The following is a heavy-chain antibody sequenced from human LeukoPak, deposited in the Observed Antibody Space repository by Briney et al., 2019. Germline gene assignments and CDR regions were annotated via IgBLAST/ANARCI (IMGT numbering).Heavy chain of an antibody. CDR2: IYSGGST. D-gene: IGHD3-10*01. CDR1: GFTVSSNF. V-gene: IGHV3-53*01. J-gene: IGHJ5*02. Sequence: GGSLRLSCAAAGFTVSSNFMMWVRQAPGKGLEWVSFIYSGGSTYYADSVKGRFTISRGNFKNTLYLQMNNLRAEDTAVYYCASYFGRSWGQGTLVTDSS. CDR3: ASYFGRS.